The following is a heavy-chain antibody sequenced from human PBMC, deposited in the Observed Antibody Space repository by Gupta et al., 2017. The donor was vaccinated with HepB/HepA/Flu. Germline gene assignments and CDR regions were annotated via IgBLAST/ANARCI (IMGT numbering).Heavy chain of an antibody. Sequence: QVQLQQSGPGLVKPSETLSLICSVSGDSISNYYWSWVRQPPGKGLEWIAYSHYTAETNYNPSVKSRLTVAVDASKSQFSRRLDSVTAADTAIYVCARHANGGTYPMDVWGQGTTVTVXS. CDR2: SHYTAET. CDR1: GDSISNYY. V-gene: IGHV4-59*08. J-gene: IGHJ6*02. CDR3: ARHANGGTYPMDV. D-gene: IGHD2-15*01.